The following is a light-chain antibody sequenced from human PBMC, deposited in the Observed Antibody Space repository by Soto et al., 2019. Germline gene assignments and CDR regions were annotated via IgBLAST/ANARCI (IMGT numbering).Light chain of an antibody. Sequence: EFVLTQSPGTLSLSPGERATLSCRARQSVRSNYLAWYQQKPGQSPRLLIYGASNRATGIPDRFSGSGSGTYFTLTISSLEHEDFAVLYCQHYGRSAYTFGQGTTLESK. V-gene: IGKV3-20*01. CDR1: QSVRSNY. CDR2: GAS. CDR3: QHYGRSAYT. J-gene: IGKJ2*01.